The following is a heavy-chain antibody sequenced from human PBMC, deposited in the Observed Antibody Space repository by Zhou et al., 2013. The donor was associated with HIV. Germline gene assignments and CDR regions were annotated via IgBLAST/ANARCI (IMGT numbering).Heavy chain of an antibody. CDR2: TSSSNGKS. CDR1: GFTFTAFG. V-gene: IGHV1-18*01. CDR3: SMDRVLQQRLENTLAI. D-gene: IGHD1-1*01. Sequence: QVQLLQSEAEVKKPGASVKVSCKASGFTFTAFGISWVRQAPGQGLEWVGWTSSSNGKSNVAKKFQDRVTLTTDTATGTASLEVRTLTSDDTAIYYCSMDRVLQQRLENTLAIWGQGTLVSVSS. J-gene: IGHJ3*02.